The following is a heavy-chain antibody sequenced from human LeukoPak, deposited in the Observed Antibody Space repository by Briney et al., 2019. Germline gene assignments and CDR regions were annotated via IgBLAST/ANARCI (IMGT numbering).Heavy chain of an antibody. CDR3: ASQSYYDILTGYWPQVDY. J-gene: IGHJ4*02. V-gene: IGHV3-48*02. CDR1: GFTFSSYS. CDR2: ISSSSSTI. D-gene: IGHD3-9*01. Sequence: GGSLRLSCAASGFTFSSYSMNWVRQAPGKGLEWVSYISSSSSTIYYADSVKGRFTTSRDNAKNSLYLQMNSLRDEDTAVYYCASQSYYDILTGYWPQVDYWGQGTLVTVSS.